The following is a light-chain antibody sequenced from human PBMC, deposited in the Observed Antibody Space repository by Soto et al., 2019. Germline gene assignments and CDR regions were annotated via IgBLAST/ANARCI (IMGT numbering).Light chain of an antibody. CDR2: DAS. V-gene: IGKV3-11*01. Sequence: EIVLTQSPATLSLSPGERATLSCRASQSVSSYLAWYHQKPGQAHRLLIYDASNRATGIPARFSGSGSGTDFTLTISSLEPEEFAVYYCQQRSNWPRTFGQWTKVEIK. CDR1: QSVSSY. CDR3: QQRSNWPRT. J-gene: IGKJ1*01.